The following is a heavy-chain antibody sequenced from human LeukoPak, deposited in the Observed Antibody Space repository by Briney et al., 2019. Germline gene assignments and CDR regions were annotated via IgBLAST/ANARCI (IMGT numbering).Heavy chain of an antibody. D-gene: IGHD3-22*01. CDR3: ATQKRIPYYYDSSGYYYDY. CDR1: GGSISSSSYY. J-gene: IGHJ4*02. CDR2: IYYSGST. Sequence: SETLSLTCTVSGGSISSSSYYWGWIRQPPGKGLEWIGSIYYSGSTYYNPSLKSRVTISGDTSKNQFSLKLSSVIAADTAVYYCATQKRIPYYYDSSGYYYDYWGQGTLVTVSS. V-gene: IGHV4-39*07.